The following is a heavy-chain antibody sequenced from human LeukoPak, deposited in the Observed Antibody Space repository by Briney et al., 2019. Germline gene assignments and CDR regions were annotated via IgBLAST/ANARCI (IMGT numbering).Heavy chain of an antibody. CDR1: AFTFSSYS. D-gene: IGHD2-21*02. J-gene: IGHJ4*02. CDR2: ISSSSNSI. Sequence: GGSLRLSCAASAFTFSSYSMNWVRQAPGKGLEWVSYISSSSNSIYYADSVKGRFTISRDNAKNSLYLQMNSLRAEDTAVYYCAREVTVALDYWGQGTLVTVSS. CDR3: AREVTVALDY. V-gene: IGHV3-48*01.